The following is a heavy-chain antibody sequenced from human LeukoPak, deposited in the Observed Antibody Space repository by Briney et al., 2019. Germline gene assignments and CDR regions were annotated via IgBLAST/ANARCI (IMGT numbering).Heavy chain of an antibody. CDR3: AREESYYFDY. CDR1: GGSISSYY. Sequence: SETLSLTCTVSGGSISSYYWSWIRQPPGKGLEWIGYIYFSGSTNYNPSLKSRVTISVDTSKNQFSLKLSAVTAADTAVYYCAREESYYFDYWGQRTLVTVSS. CDR2: IYFSGST. J-gene: IGHJ4*02. V-gene: IGHV4-59*01.